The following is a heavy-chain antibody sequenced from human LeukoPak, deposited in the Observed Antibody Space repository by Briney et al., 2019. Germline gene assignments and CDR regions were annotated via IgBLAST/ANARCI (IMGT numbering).Heavy chain of an antibody. J-gene: IGHJ4*02. CDR1: GFTFSDSW. CDR3: SHTLDS. V-gene: IGHV3-7*02. D-gene: IGHD2/OR15-2a*01. CDR2: IKPDGSEI. Sequence: GGSLRLSCAASGFTFSDSWMDWVRQAPGKGLEWVANIKPDGSEIYYVDSVKGRFTISRDNAKNSLYLQMNSLRAEDTAVYFCSHTLDSWGQGTLATVSS.